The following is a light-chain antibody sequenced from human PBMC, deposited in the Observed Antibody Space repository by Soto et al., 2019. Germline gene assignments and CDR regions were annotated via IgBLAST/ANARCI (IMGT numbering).Light chain of an antibody. CDR3: QQCTNWPWT. CDR1: QSVRSY. V-gene: IGKV3-11*01. J-gene: IGKJ1*01. CDR2: EAS. Sequence: EIVLTQSPGTLSLSPGEKATLSCRASQSVRSYLVWYQQKPGQAPRLVMYEASTRATGIPARFSGGGSGTDFTLTISSLEPEDSAVYYCQQCTNWPWTFGQGNKVEIK.